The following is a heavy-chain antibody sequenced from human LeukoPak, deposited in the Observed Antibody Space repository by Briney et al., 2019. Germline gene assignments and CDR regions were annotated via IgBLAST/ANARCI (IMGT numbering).Heavy chain of an antibody. J-gene: IGHJ4*02. CDR1: GGSISSSSYY. D-gene: IGHD1-26*01. CDR2: IYYSGST. Sequence: SETLSLTCTVSGGSISSSSYYWGWIRQPPGKGLEWIGSIYYSGSTYYNPSLKSRVTISVDTSKNQFSLKLTSVAAADTAVYYCARRRVGTTPLDGWGQGTLVTVSS. CDR3: ARRRVGTTPLDG. V-gene: IGHV4-39*01.